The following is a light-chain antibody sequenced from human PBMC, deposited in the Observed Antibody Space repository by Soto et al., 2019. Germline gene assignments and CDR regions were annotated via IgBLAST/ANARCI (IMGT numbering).Light chain of an antibody. V-gene: IGKV3-15*01. J-gene: IGKJ1*01. CDR1: QSVSSN. CDR2: GAS. Sequence: EIVMTQSPATLSVSPRERATLSCRASQSVSSNLAWYQQKPGQAPRLLIYGASTRATGIPARFSGSGSGTEFTLTFSSLQSEDFAVYYCQQYNNWPPGTFGQGTKVEIK. CDR3: QQYNNWPPGT.